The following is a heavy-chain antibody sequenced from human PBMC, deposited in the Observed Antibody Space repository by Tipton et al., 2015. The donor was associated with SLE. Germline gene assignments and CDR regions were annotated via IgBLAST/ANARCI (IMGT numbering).Heavy chain of an antibody. V-gene: IGHV3-43*01. CDR2: ISWDGGSP. CDR1: GFTLDDYT. CDR3: ARDRDQTSYYFDY. Sequence: SLRLSCAASGFTLDDYTMHWVRQVPGKGLEWLSLISWDGGSPYYADSVKGRFTMSRDNTKNSLYLQMNTLRPEDTALYYCARDRDQTSYYFDYWGQGTLVTVSS. J-gene: IGHJ4*02.